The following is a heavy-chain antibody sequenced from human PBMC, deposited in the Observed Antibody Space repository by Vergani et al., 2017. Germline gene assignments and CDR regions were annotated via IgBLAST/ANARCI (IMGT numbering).Heavy chain of an antibody. CDR3: ARGRYSGYDEGGYYYYGMDV. V-gene: IGHV3-33*01. D-gene: IGHD5-12*01. Sequence: VQLVESGGGVVQTGRSLRLSCAASGFTFSSYGMHWVRQAPGKGLEWVAVIWYDGSNKYYADSVKGRFTISRDNSKNTLYLQMNSLRAEDTAVYYCARGRYSGYDEGGYYYYGMDVWGQGTTVTVSS. J-gene: IGHJ6*02. CDR2: IWYDGSNK. CDR1: GFTFSSYG.